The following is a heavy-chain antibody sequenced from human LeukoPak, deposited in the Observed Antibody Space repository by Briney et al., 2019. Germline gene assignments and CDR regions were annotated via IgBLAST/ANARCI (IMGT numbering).Heavy chain of an antibody. Sequence: PGGSLRLSCAASGFTFSSYWMSWVRQAPGKGLEWVTFIRSDGSDKFYEDSVKGRFTISRDNSKNTVYLQMNSLRAEDAAVYYCAKELDFDGGTFFFDHWGQGALVTVSS. D-gene: IGHD1-1*01. J-gene: IGHJ4*02. V-gene: IGHV3-30*02. CDR3: AKELDFDGGTFFFDH. CDR2: IRSDGSDK. CDR1: GFTFSSYW.